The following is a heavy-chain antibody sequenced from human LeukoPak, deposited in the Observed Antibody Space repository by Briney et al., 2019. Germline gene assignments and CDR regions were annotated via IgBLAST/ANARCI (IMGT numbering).Heavy chain of an antibody. D-gene: IGHD3-9*01. CDR3: ARANDILTGWNYYYGMDV. Sequence: SVKVSCKASGGTFSSYAISWVRQAPGQGLEWMGEIIPIFGTANYAQKFQGRVTITADKSTSTAYMELSSLRSEDTAVYYCARANDILTGWNYYYGMDVWGKGTTVTVSS. CDR2: IIPIFGTA. J-gene: IGHJ6*04. CDR1: GGTFSSYA. V-gene: IGHV1-69*06.